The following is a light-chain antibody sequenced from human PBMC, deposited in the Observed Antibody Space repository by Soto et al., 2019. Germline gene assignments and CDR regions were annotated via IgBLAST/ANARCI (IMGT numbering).Light chain of an antibody. Sequence: EIVLTQSPATLSLSPGEPATLSCRASRSVSNYLAWYQQKPGQAPRLLIYDASSRPTDLPARFSGSGSGTDFTLTISSLEPEDFALYYCQQRSNWPITFGQGTRLEIK. V-gene: IGKV3-11*01. CDR1: RSVSNY. CDR2: DAS. CDR3: QQRSNWPIT. J-gene: IGKJ5*01.